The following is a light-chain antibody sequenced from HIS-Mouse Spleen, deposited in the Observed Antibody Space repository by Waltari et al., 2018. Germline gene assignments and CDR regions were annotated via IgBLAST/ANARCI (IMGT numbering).Light chain of an antibody. J-gene: IGLJ3*02. Sequence: QSVLTQPPSASGTPGQRVTISCSVSSSNIGRNYVYWYQQLPGTAPKLLIYRNNQRPSGVPDRFSGSKSGTSASLAISGLRSEDEADYYCAAWDDSLSGPVFGGGTKLTVL. CDR1: SSNIGRNY. V-gene: IGLV1-47*01. CDR3: AAWDDSLSGPV. CDR2: RNN.